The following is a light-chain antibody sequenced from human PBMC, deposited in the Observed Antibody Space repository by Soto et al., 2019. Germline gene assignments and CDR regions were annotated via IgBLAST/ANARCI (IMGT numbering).Light chain of an antibody. CDR1: QSVSSY. CDR2: DAS. CDR3: QQRSNWPLT. Sequence: EIVLTQSPATLSLSPGERATLSCRASQSVSSYLAWYQQKPGQAPRLLIYDASNRATGIPARFSGSGSGTDFTRTISSLEPEDFAFYYCQQRSNWPLTFGGGTKVEIK. V-gene: IGKV3-11*01. J-gene: IGKJ4*01.